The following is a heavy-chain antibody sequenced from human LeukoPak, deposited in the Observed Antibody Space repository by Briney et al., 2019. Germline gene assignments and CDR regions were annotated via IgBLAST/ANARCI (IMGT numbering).Heavy chain of an antibody. CDR2: IKQDGSEK. J-gene: IGHJ4*02. Sequence: PGGSLRHSCAASGFTFSSYWMSWVRQAPGKGLEWVANIKQDGSEKYYVDSVKGRFTIFRDNAKNSLYLQMNSLRAEDTAVYYCASHGDYLLDYFDYWGQGTLVTVSS. D-gene: IGHD4-17*01. CDR3: ASHGDYLLDYFDY. V-gene: IGHV3-7*01. CDR1: GFTFSSYW.